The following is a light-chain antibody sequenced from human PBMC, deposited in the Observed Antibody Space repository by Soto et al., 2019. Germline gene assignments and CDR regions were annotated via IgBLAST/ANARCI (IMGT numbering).Light chain of an antibody. CDR2: EVI. V-gene: IGLV2-14*01. CDR3: SSFTSTSTVI. CDR1: SSDIGGHNY. J-gene: IGLJ2*01. Sequence: QSVLTQPASVSGSLGQSITISCTGTSSDIGGHNYVSWYQLHPGKAPKVLIFEVIKRPSGVSTRFSGSKSGNMASLTISGLRPEDEGDYYCSSFTSTSTVILGGGTKLTV.